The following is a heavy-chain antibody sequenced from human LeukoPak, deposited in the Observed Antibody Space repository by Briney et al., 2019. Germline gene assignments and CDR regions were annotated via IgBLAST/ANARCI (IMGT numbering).Heavy chain of an antibody. J-gene: IGHJ4*02. CDR2: INPNSGGT. CDR3: ARGIAAAGSYYFDY. Sequence: GASVKVSCKASGYTFTGYYMHWVRQAPGQGLEWMGWINPNSGGTNYAQKFQGRVTITRNTSISTAYMELSSLRSEDTAVYYCARGIAAAGSYYFDYWGQGTLVTVSS. D-gene: IGHD6-13*01. CDR1: GYTFTGYY. V-gene: IGHV1-2*02.